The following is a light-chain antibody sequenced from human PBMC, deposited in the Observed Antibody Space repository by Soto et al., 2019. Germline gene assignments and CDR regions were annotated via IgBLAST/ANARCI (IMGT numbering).Light chain of an antibody. CDR3: CSYAGSYIYV. V-gene: IGLV2-11*01. CDR2: DVT. Sequence: QSALTQPRSVSGSPGQSVTISCTGTSSGVGGYNYVSWYQQHPDKAHKVMIYDVTKRPSGVPDRFSGSKSGNTASLTISWLQAEDEADYYCCSYAGSYIYVFGTG. CDR1: SSGVGGYNY. J-gene: IGLJ1*01.